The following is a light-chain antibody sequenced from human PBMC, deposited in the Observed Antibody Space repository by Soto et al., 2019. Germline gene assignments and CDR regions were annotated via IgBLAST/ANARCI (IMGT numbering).Light chain of an antibody. CDR1: QSISTY. CDR2: SAS. CDR3: HQSYSTPWT. V-gene: IGKV1-39*01. Sequence: MQITQSPPSLSASVGDRATITCRGSQSISTYLNWYQQQAGQTKLLVYSASSLPSGVTSRFSASGAGTDFPPTTSSLQTEDFATYYCHQSYSTPWTSGQGTKV. J-gene: IGKJ1*01.